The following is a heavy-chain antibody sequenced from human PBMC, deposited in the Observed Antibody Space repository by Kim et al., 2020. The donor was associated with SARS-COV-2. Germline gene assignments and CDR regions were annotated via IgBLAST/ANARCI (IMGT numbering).Heavy chain of an antibody. CDR3: ARGGEYSYGYARKDYYYYYGMDV. J-gene: IGHJ6*02. D-gene: IGHD5-18*01. CDR2: ISAYNGNT. V-gene: IGHV1-18*01. CDR1: GYTFTSYG. Sequence: ASVKVSCKASGYTFTSYGISWVRQAPGQGLEWMGWISAYNGNTNYAQKLQGRVTMTTDTSTSTAYMELRSLRSDDTAVYYCARGGEYSYGYARKDYYYYYGMDVWGQGATVTVSS.